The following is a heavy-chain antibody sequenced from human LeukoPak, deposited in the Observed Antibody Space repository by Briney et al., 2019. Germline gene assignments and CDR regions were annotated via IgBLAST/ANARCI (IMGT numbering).Heavy chain of an antibody. J-gene: IGHJ3*02. CDR1: GGPFSGYY. D-gene: IGHD4-23*01. V-gene: IGHV4-34*01. Sequence: SETLSLTCAVYGGPFSGYYWSWIRQPPGKGLEWIGEINHSGSTNYNPSLKSRVTISVDTSKNQFPLKLSSVTAADTAVYYCARVGDYGGKRNAFDIWGQGTMVTVSS. CDR3: ARVGDYGGKRNAFDI. CDR2: INHSGST.